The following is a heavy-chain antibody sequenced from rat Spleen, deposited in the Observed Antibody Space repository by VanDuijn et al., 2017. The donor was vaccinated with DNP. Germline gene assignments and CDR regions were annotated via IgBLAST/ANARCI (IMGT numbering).Heavy chain of an antibody. CDR1: GFSLTSYN. CDR3: ARERGSGYYFDY. V-gene: IGHV2-45*01. J-gene: IGHJ2*01. D-gene: IGHD1-4*01. Sequence: QVQLKESGPGLVQPSETLSLTCTVSGFSLTSYNVHWVRQPPGKGLEWMGVMWSGGSTDYNSALKSRLSISRDTSKNQVFLKMNSLQSEDTTTYYCARERGSGYYFDYWGQGVMVTVSS. CDR2: MWSGGST.